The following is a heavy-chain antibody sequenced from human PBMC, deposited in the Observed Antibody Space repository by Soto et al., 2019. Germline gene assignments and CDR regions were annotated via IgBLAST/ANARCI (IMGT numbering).Heavy chain of an antibody. CDR1: GYTFTSYA. Sequence: ASVKVSCKXSGYTFTSYAMHWVRQAPGQRLEWMGWVNAGNGNTKYSQKFQGRVTITRDTSASTAYMELSSLRSEDTAVYYCARSGIVTMVRGVLDVWGQGTTVTVSS. V-gene: IGHV1-3*01. CDR3: ARSGIVTMVRGVLDV. D-gene: IGHD3-10*01. CDR2: VNAGNGNT. J-gene: IGHJ6*02.